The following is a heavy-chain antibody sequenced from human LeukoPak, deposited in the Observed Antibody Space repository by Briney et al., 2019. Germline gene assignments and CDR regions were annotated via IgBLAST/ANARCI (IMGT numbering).Heavy chain of an antibody. V-gene: IGHV3-53*01. D-gene: IGHD3-22*01. CDR3: ARGGRGSAAVVAPRSFDI. J-gene: IGHJ3*02. Sequence: HTGGSLRLSCAASGFTVSSNYMSWVRQAPGKELEWVSVTYTGGNSYYADSVKGRFIISRDISRNTLYLQMNSLRAEDSALYYCARGGRGSAAVVAPRSFDIWGQGTMVTVSS. CDR1: GFTVSSNY. CDR2: TYTGGNS.